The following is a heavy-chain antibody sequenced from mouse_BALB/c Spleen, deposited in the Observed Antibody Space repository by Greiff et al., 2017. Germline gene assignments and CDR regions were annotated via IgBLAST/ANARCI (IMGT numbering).Heavy chain of an antibody. V-gene: IGHV1-7*01. CDR1: GYTFTSYW. Sequence: QVQLQQSGAELAKPGASVKMSCKASGYTFTSYWMHWVKQRPGQGLEWIGYINPSTGYTEYNQKFKDKATLTADKSSSTAYMQLSSLTSEDSAVYYCARYYVDYWGQGTTLTVSS. CDR3: ARYYVDY. CDR2: INPSTGYT. J-gene: IGHJ2*01.